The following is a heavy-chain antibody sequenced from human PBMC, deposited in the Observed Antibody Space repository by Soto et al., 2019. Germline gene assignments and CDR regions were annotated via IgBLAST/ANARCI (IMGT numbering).Heavy chain of an antibody. Sequence: GGSLRLSCAASGFTVSSNYMSWVRQAPGKGLEWVSVTYSGGSTYYADSVKGRFTISRDNSKNTLYLQMNSLRAEDTAVYYCASPFTFGGVIATPPGYWGQGTLVTVS. D-gene: IGHD3-16*02. J-gene: IGHJ4*02. V-gene: IGHV3-66*01. CDR2: TYSGGST. CDR1: GFTVSSNY. CDR3: ASPFTFGGVIATPPGY.